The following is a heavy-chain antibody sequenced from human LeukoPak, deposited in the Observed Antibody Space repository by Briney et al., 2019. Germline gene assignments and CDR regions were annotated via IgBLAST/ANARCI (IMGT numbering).Heavy chain of an antibody. CDR1: GGSFSGYY. CDR3: ARGGFARSNYYGSGSYYNFLDY. J-gene: IGHJ4*02. Sequence: SETLSLTCAVYGGSFSGYYWSWIRQPPGKGQEWIGEINHSGSTNYNPSLKRRVTISVDTSKNQFSLKLSSVTAADTAVYYCARGGFARSNYYGSGSYYNFLDYWGQGTLVTVSS. CDR2: INHSGST. V-gene: IGHV4-34*01. D-gene: IGHD3-10*01.